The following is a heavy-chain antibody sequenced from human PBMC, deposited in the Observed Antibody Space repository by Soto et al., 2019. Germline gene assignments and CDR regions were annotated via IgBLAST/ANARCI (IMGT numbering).Heavy chain of an antibody. CDR2: IGESGTPT. Sequence: EVQLLESGGGLVQPGGSLRLSCAASGFTFSSYAMKWVRQAPGKGLEWVSLIGESGTPTYYADSVKGLFTISRDNSGNTLFLEMYSLRAEDTAVYYCARYISGVRYCGMDVWCQGTTVTVSS. J-gene: IGHJ6*02. V-gene: IGHV3-23*01. CDR1: GFTFSSYA. CDR3: ARYISGVRYCGMDV. D-gene: IGHD2-21*01.